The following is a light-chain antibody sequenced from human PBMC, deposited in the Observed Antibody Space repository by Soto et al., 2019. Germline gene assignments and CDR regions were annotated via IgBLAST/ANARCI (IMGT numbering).Light chain of an antibody. J-gene: IGLJ3*02. Sequence: QSALTQPASASGSPGQSITISCTGTSSDVGGNKFVSWYQQPPGKAPQLMIYDVSNRPSGVSNRFSGSKSGNTASLTISGLQAEDEADYYCSSVTPTTWVFGGGTKLTVL. CDR1: SSDVGGNKF. CDR2: DVS. V-gene: IGLV2-14*03. CDR3: SSVTPTTWV.